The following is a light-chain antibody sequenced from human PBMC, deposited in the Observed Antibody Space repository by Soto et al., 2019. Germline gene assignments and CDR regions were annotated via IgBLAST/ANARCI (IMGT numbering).Light chain of an antibody. CDR2: GNA. V-gene: IGLV1-40*01. CDR3: QSYDSSLSGSWV. Sequence: QAVLTQPPPVSGAPGQGVTISCTGSSSNIGAGYDVHWYQQLPGTSPKLLIFGNANRPSGVPDRFSGSKSGTSASLAIAGLQAEDEADYYCQSYDSSLSGSWVFGGGTKLTVL. J-gene: IGLJ3*02. CDR1: SSNIGAGYD.